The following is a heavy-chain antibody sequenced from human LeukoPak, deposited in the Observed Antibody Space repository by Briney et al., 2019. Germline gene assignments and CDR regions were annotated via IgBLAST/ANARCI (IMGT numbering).Heavy chain of an antibody. D-gene: IGHD6-13*01. CDR3: ARTRSSSSSWYGQFDY. Sequence: SVKVSCKASGGTFSSYAISWVRQAPGQGLEWMGGITPIFGTANYAQKFQGRVTITADKSTSTAYMELSSLRSEDTAVYYCARTRSSSSSWYGQFDYWGQGTLVTVSS. V-gene: IGHV1-69*06. CDR1: GGTFSSYA. CDR2: ITPIFGTA. J-gene: IGHJ4*02.